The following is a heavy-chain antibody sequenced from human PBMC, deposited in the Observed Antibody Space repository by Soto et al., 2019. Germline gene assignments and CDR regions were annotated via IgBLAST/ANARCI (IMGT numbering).Heavy chain of an antibody. Sequence: PSETLSLTCTVSGGSISSYYWSWIRQPPGKGLEWIGYIYYSGSTNYNPSLKSRVTISVDTSKNQFSLKLSSVTAADTAVYYCARVKDYGDSPLVDYWGKGTLVTVS. CDR2: IYYSGST. D-gene: IGHD4-17*01. CDR1: GGSISSYY. CDR3: ARVKDYGDSPLVDY. V-gene: IGHV4-59*01. J-gene: IGHJ4*02.